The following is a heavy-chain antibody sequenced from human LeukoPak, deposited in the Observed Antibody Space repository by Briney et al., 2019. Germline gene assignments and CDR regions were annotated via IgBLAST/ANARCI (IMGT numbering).Heavy chain of an antibody. V-gene: IGHV1-2*02. CDR3: ERGESGSGWHESYYYYYMDV. D-gene: IGHD6-19*01. CDR2: INPNSGGT. CDR1: GYTFTGYY. J-gene: IGHJ6*03. Sequence: ASVRVSCKASGYTFTGYYMHWVRQAPGQGLEWMGMINPNSGGTNYAQKFQGRVTMTRDTSTSTAYMELSSLRSDDTAVYYCERGESGSGWHESYYYYYMDVWGKGTTVTISS.